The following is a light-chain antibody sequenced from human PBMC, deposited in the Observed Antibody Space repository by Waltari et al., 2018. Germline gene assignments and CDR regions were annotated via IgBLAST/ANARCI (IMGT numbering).Light chain of an antibody. V-gene: IGKV3-20*01. J-gene: IGKJ4*01. Sequence: EIVLTQSPGTLSLSPGERATLSCRASQTVRTTYLAWYQQKPGQAPTPLSYGASSRATGIPDRFSGSGSGTDFSLTISSLEPEDFAVYYCQQYDISPLTFGGGTRVEIK. CDR1: QTVRTTY. CDR3: QQYDISPLT. CDR2: GAS.